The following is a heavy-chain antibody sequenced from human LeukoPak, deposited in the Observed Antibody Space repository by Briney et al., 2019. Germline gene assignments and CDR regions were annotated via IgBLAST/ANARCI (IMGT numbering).Heavy chain of an antibody. CDR3: ARESYDILTGYYTGGIDY. CDR2: IYHSGSST. Sequence: SETLSLTCTVSGGSISSYYWTWMRQVPGKGLEWIGYIYHSGSSTYYNPSLNSRLSISVDTSKNQFSLKLSSVTAADTAVYYCARESYDILTGYYTGGIDYWGQGTLVTVSS. J-gene: IGHJ4*02. CDR1: GGSISSYY. V-gene: IGHV4-59*12. D-gene: IGHD3-9*01.